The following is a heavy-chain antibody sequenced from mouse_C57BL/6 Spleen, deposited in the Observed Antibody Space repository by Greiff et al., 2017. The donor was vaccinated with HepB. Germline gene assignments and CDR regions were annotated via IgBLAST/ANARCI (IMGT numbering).Heavy chain of an antibody. Sequence: EVQLVESGGGLVKPGGSLKLSCAASGFTFSSYTMSWVRQTPEKRLEWVATISGGGGNTYYPDSVKGRFTISRDNAKNTLYLQMSSLRSEDTALYYCARTGHYYGSSYWYFDVWGTGTTVTVSS. CDR3: ARTGHYYGSSYWYFDV. CDR1: GFTFSSYT. V-gene: IGHV5-9*01. D-gene: IGHD1-1*01. CDR2: ISGGGGNT. J-gene: IGHJ1*03.